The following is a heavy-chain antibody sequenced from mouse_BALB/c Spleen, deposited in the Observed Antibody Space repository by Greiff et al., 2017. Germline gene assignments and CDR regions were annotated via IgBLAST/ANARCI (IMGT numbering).Heavy chain of an antibody. J-gene: IGHJ2*01. CDR2: INPETGGT. CDR1: GYTFTDYE. CDR3: ARYLITTGFDY. D-gene: IGHD2-4*01. Sequence: QVQLQQSGAELVRPGASVTLSCKASGYTFTDYEMHWVKQTPVHGLEWIGAINPETGGTAYNQKFKGKATLTADKSSSTAYMQLNSLTSEDSAVYYCARYLITTGFDYWGQGTTLTVSS. V-gene: IGHV1-15*01.